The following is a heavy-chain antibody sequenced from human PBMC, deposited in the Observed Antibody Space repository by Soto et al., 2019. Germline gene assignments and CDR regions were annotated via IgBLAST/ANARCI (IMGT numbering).Heavy chain of an antibody. CDR1: GYSFTSND. V-gene: IGHV1-8*01. J-gene: IGHJ4*02. Sequence: ASEKVSCKASGYSFTSNDINWVRQATGQGLEWMGWMNPNSDNTGYAQKFQGRLTMTRSTSTNTAYMELNSLTSEDTAVYFCARGRIFGYSDHEPPGCLDYCGQGPLVTGSS. D-gene: IGHD5-12*01. CDR2: MNPNSDNT. CDR3: ARGRIFGYSDHEPPGCLDY.